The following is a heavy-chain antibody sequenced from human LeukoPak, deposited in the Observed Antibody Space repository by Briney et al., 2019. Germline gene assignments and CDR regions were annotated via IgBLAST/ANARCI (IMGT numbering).Heavy chain of an antibody. J-gene: IGHJ2*01. CDR1: GFTFNSYA. CDR2: ISYDGSNK. V-gene: IGHV3-30-3*01. D-gene: IGHD7-27*01. Sequence: QPGGSLRLSCAASGFTFNSYAMHWVRQTPGKGLEWVAVISYDGSNKYYADSVKGRFTISRDNSNNTLYLQMNSLRPEDTAVYYCARDGNWGSVPHWYFDLWGRGTLVTVSS. CDR3: ARDGNWGSVPHWYFDL.